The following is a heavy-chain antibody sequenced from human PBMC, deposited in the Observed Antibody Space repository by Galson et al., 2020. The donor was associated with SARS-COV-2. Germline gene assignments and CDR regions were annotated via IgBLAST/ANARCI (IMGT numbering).Heavy chain of an antibody. V-gene: IGHV4-34*01. Sequence: QWINAELDASETLSLTCAVSGGSFSGYYWTWIRQPPGKGLEWIGELTHSGSTNYNPSLKSRVTISVDTSKKQFSLKLSSVTAADTAVYYCARGTPYGEYEEIYYYYMDVWGKGTTVTISS. CDR1: GGSFSGYY. D-gene: IGHD4-17*01. CDR3: ARGTPYGEYEEIYYYYMDV. J-gene: IGHJ6*03. CDR2: LTHSGST.